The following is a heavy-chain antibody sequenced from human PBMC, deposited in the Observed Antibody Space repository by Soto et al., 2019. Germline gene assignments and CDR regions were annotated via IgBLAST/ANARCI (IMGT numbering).Heavy chain of an antibody. Sequence: ESGPTLVNPTQTLTLTCTFSGFSLSTSGVGVGWIRQPPGKALEWLALIYWDDDKRYSPSLKSRLTITKDTSKNQVVLTMTNMDPVDTATYYCAHTGYDFWSGYYRPDPWGQGTLVTVSS. CDR3: AHTGYDFWSGYYRPDP. CDR2: IYWDDDK. J-gene: IGHJ5*02. V-gene: IGHV2-5*02. D-gene: IGHD3-3*01. CDR1: GFSLSTSGVG.